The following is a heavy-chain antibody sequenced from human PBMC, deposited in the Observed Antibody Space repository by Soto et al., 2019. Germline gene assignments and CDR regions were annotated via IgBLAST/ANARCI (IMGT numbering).Heavy chain of an antibody. D-gene: IGHD6-13*01. CDR1: GFTFSRYS. V-gene: IGHV3-48*02. CDR3: ARDNGRAGSFDP. Sequence: EVQLVESGGGLVQPGGSLRLSCAASGFTFSRYSMNWARQAPGKGLEWISYITGDSTTIYYADSVKGRFTISRDNAKNSLFLQMNSLRDEDTAMYCCARDNGRAGSFDPWGQGTLVTVSS. CDR2: ITGDSTTI. J-gene: IGHJ5*02.